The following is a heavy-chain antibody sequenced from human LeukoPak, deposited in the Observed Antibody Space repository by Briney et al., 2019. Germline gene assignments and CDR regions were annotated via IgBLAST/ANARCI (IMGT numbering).Heavy chain of an antibody. J-gene: IGHJ6*02. CDR2: LNPNSGNT. D-gene: IGHD3-3*02. V-gene: IGHV1-8*01. Sequence: ASVKVSCKSSGYTFTSYDMNWAGQATAQGLAWMQWLNPNSGNTGYAQKFQGRVTMTRNTSISTAYMELSSPRSEATAVYYCARGQAFAYYYYYGMDVWGQGTTVTVSS. CDR1: GYTFTSYD. CDR3: ARGQAFAYYYYYGMDV.